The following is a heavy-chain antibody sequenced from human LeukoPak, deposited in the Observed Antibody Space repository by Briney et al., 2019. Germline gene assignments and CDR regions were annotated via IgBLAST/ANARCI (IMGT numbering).Heavy chain of an antibody. CDR1: GFTVSSNY. V-gene: IGHV3-66*01. D-gene: IGHD3-22*01. CDR3: ARAQNYYDSSGYYYSFYFDY. CDR2: IYSGGST. J-gene: IGHJ4*02. Sequence: AGGSLRLSCAASGFTVSSNYMSWVRQAPGKGLEWVSVIYSGGSTYYADSVKGRFTISRDNSKNTLYLQMNSLRAEDTAVYYCARAQNYYDSSGYYYSFYFDYWGQGTLVTVSS.